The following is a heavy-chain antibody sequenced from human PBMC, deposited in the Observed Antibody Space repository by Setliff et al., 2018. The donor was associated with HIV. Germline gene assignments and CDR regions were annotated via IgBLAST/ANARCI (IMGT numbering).Heavy chain of an antibody. D-gene: IGHD1-7*01. CDR2: INHSGNT. Sequence: PSETLSLTCDFYGGSFDAYYWSWIRQPPGKGLEWMGEINHSGNTTYNPSLESRVTISADTTKNQFSLKLNTVTAADTAVYYCLLGAPLMMGTTPPLWGQGTLVTVSS. CDR3: LLGAPLMMGTTPPL. V-gene: IGHV4-34*01. J-gene: IGHJ4*02. CDR1: GGSFDAYY.